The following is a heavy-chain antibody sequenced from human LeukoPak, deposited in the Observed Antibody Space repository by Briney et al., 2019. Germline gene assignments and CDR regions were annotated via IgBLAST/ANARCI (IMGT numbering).Heavy chain of an antibody. D-gene: IGHD5-18*01. CDR2: ISSSSSYI. J-gene: IGHJ4*02. V-gene: IGHV3-21*01. CDR1: GFTFSSYS. Sequence: GGSLRLSCAASGFTFSSYSMNWVRQAPGKGLEWVSSISSSSSYIKYADSVKGRFTISRDNAKNSLYLQMDSLRAEDTAVYYCARGLSGVTGYTYGRGIDYWGQGTLVTVSS. CDR3: ARGLSGVTGYTYGRGIDY.